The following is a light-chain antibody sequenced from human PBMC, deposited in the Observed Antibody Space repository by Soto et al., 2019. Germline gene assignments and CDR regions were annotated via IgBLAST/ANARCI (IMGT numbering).Light chain of an antibody. Sequence: QSVLTQPPSASGTPGQRVTISCSGSSSNIGSNYVYWYQQLPGAAPKLIIYSSDQRPSGVPDRFSGSKSAASASLAISGLRPEDEADYYCASWDDSLNGRGVFGGGTKLTV. CDR1: SSNIGSNY. CDR3: ASWDDSLNGRGV. V-gene: IGLV1-47*02. J-gene: IGLJ3*02. CDR2: SSD.